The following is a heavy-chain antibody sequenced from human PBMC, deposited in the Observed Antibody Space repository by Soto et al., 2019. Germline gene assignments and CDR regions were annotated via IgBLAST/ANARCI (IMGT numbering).Heavy chain of an antibody. V-gene: IGHV1-18*01. J-gene: IGHJ6*02. D-gene: IGHD4-4*01. CDR2: ISAYNGNT. Sequence: ASVRVSCKASGYTFTSYGISWVRQAPGQGLEWMGWISAYNGNTNYAQKLQGRVTMTTDTSTSTAYMELRSLRSDDTAVYYCARDTRGLQYYYYYYGMDVWGQGTTVTVSS. CDR1: GYTFTSYG. CDR3: ARDTRGLQYYYYYYGMDV.